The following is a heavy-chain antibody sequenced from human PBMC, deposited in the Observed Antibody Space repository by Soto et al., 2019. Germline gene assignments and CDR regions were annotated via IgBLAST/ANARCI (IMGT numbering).Heavy chain of an antibody. CDR2: IFHSGDT. J-gene: IGHJ5*02. Sequence: PSETLSLTCAVSGDSISSGGYSWSWIRQPPGKGLEWIGYIFHSGDTYYNPSLKTRVTISLDRSKNQFSLKLNSVTAADTAVYYCARDDFGGQHNWFDPWGQGTLVTVS. D-gene: IGHD4-17*01. V-gene: IGHV4-30-2*01. CDR3: ARDDFGGQHNWFDP. CDR1: GDSISSGGYS.